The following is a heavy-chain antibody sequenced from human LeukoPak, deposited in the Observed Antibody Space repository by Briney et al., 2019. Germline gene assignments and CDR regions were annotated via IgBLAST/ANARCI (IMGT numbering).Heavy chain of an antibody. D-gene: IGHD2-2*01. V-gene: IGHV3-20*04. CDR3: ARMQCSSTRCYLDYYYYYMDV. CDR2: INWNGGST. Sequence: PGGSLRLSCAASGFTFSSYSMNWVRQAPGKGLEWVSGINWNGGSTGYADSVKGRFTISRDNAKNSLYLQMNSLRAEDTALYYCARMQCSSTRCYLDYYYYYMDVWGKGTTVTVSS. CDR1: GFTFSSYS. J-gene: IGHJ6*03.